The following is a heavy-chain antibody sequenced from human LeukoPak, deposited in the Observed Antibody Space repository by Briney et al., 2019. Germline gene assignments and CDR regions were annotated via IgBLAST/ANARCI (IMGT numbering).Heavy chain of an antibody. V-gene: IGHV1-8*01. CDR3: ARGRNWGHDWFDP. CDR1: GYTFANYD. J-gene: IGHJ5*02. D-gene: IGHD3-16*01. CDR2: VYPNSDNA. Sequence: ASVKVSCKASGYTFANYDINWVRQAPGQGLEWMGXVYPNSDNAGYAQKFQGRVTMTRNTSITTVYMELTSLRSEDTAMYYCARGRNWGHDWFDPWGQGTLVTVSS.